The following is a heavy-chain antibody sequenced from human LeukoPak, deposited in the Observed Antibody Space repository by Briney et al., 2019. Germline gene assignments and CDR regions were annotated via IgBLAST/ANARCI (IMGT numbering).Heavy chain of an antibody. CDR3: ASSITMVRGVIAFDY. CDR2: IYPGDSDT. CDR1: GYSFTSYW. D-gene: IGHD3-10*01. Sequence: GESLKISCTGSGYSFTSYWIGWVRQMPGKGLEWMGIIYPGDSDTRYSPSFQGQVTISADKSISTAYLQWSSLKASDTAMYYCASSITMVRGVIAFDYWGQGTLVTVSS. V-gene: IGHV5-51*01. J-gene: IGHJ4*02.